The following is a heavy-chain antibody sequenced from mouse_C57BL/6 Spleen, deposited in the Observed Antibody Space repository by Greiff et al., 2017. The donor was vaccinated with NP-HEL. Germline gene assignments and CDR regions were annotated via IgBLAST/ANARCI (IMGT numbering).Heavy chain of an antibody. CDR3: AKSDYDYPAWFAY. CDR1: GYTFTDYY. D-gene: IGHD2-4*01. V-gene: IGHV1-19*01. J-gene: IGHJ3*01. CDR2: INPYNGGT. Sequence: EVQLQQSGPVLVKPGASVKMSCKASGYTFTDYYMNWVKQSHGKSLEWIGVINPYNGGTSYNQKFKGKATLTVDKSSSTAYMELNSLTSEDSAVYYCAKSDYDYPAWFAYWGQGTLVTVSA.